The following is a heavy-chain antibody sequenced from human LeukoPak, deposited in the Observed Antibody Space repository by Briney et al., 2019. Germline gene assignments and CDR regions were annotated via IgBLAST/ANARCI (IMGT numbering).Heavy chain of an antibody. J-gene: IGHJ4*02. V-gene: IGHV3-30*04. CDR3: ARVAIYYGVDY. CDR1: GFTFSSYA. D-gene: IGHD1-26*01. CDR2: ISYDGSNK. Sequence: GGSLRLSCAASGFTFSSYAMHWVRQAPGKGLEWVAVISYDGSNKYYADSVKGRFTISRDNSKNTLYLQMNSLRAEDTAVYYCARVAIYYGVDYWGQGTLVTVSS.